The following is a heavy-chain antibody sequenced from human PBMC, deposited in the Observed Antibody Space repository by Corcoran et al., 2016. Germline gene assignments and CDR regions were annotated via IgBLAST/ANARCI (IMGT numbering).Heavy chain of an antibody. CDR1: GGTFSSYA. CDR2: IIPIFGTA. Sequence: QVQLVQSGAEVKKPGSSVKVSCKASGGTFSSYAISWVRQAPGQGLEWMGGIIPIFGTATYAQKFQGRVTITADESTSTAYMERSSLRSEDTAVYYWARAVRIQLWSQNYGMDVWGQGTTVTVS. J-gene: IGHJ6*02. CDR3: ARAVRIQLWSQNYGMDV. V-gene: IGHV1-69*01. D-gene: IGHD5-18*01.